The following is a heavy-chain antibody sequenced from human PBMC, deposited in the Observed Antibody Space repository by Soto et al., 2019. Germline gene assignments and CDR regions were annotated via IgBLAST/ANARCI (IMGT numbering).Heavy chain of an antibody. CDR1: GFSFNNYG. CDR3: AERMSNMVRGIVIPLDS. Sequence: EVQLLESGGGLVQPGGSLRLSCAASGFSFNNYGMSWVRQAPGKGLEWVSGISGSGGTTYYADSAKGRFTVSRDNSKNMLFLQMNSLIAEDTARYYCAERMSNMVRGIVIPLDSWGQGTLVNVSS. J-gene: IGHJ4*02. V-gene: IGHV3-23*01. CDR2: ISGSGGTT. D-gene: IGHD3-10*01.